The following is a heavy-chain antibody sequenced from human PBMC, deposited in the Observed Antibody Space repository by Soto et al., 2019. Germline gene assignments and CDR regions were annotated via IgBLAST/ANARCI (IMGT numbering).Heavy chain of an antibody. CDR1: GGSISSYY. J-gene: IGHJ5*02. CDR3: AREVVMDTAMVNWLDP. V-gene: IGHV4-59*01. CDR2: IYYSGST. D-gene: IGHD5-18*01. Sequence: PSETLSLTCTVSGGSISSYYWSWIRQPPGKGLEWIGYIYYSGSTNYNPSLKSRVTISVDTSKNQFSLKLSSVTAADTAVYYCAREVVMDTAMVNWLDPWGQGTLVTVSS.